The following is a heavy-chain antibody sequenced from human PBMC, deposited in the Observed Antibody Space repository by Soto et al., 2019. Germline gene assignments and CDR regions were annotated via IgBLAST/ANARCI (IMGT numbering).Heavy chain of an antibody. D-gene: IGHD2-2*01. Sequence: SETLSLTCTVSGGSISSYYWSWIRQPPGKGLEWIGYIYYSGSTNYNPSLKSRVTISVDTSKNQFSLKLSSVTAADTAVYYCASANMLRVGCSSTSCSDTYYYGMDVWGQGTTVTVSS. V-gene: IGHV4-59*01. CDR1: GGSISSYY. CDR3: ASANMLRVGCSSTSCSDTYYYGMDV. J-gene: IGHJ6*02. CDR2: IYYSGST.